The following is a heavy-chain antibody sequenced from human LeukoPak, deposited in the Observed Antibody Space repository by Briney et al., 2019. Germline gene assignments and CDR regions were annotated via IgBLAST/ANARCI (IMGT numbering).Heavy chain of an antibody. D-gene: IGHD3-9*01. Sequence: PGGSLRLSCAASGFTFSNAWMSWVRQAPGKGREGVGRIKSKTDGGTTDYAAPVKGRFAISRDDSKNTLYLQMYSLKTEDTAVYYCPTGYYDILTGYYPDAFDIRGQGTMVTVSS. CDR1: GFTFSNAW. CDR2: IKSKTDGGTT. CDR3: PTGYYDILTGYYPDAFDI. J-gene: IGHJ3*02. V-gene: IGHV3-15*01.